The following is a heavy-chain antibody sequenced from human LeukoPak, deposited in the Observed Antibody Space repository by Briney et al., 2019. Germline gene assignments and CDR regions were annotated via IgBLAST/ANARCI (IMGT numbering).Heavy chain of an antibody. CDR1: GGTFSSYA. Sequence: ASVKVSCKASGGTFSSYAISWVRQAPGQGLEWMGGIIPIFGTANYAQKFQGRVTITTDESTSTAYMELSSLRSEDTAVYYCAVEPYDSSGYQPTGQYYFDYWGQGTLVTVSS. CDR2: IIPIFGTA. D-gene: IGHD3-22*01. CDR3: AVEPYDSSGYQPTGQYYFDY. J-gene: IGHJ4*02. V-gene: IGHV1-69*05.